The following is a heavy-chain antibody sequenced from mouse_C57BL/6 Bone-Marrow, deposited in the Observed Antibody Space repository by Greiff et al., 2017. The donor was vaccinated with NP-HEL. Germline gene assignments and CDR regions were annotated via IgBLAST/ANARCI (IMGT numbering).Heavy chain of an antibody. Sequence: VQLQQSGAELVRPGTSVKVSCKASGYAFTNYLIEWVKQRPGQGLEWIGVINPGSGGTNYNEKFKDKATLTADKSSSTAYMQLSSLTSEDSAVYYCARSGSYFDYWGQGTTLTVSS. CDR3: ARSGSYFDY. CDR1: GYAFTNYL. J-gene: IGHJ2*01. CDR2: INPGSGGT. D-gene: IGHD3-1*01. V-gene: IGHV1-54*01.